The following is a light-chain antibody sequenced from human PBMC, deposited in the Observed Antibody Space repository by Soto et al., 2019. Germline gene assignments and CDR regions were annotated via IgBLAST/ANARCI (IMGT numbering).Light chain of an antibody. CDR3: QQRSNWPPLT. V-gene: IGKV3D-20*02. CDR2: DAA. CDR1: QSVPNNY. Sequence: EIVLTQSPGTLSLSPGDRATLSCGASQSVPNNYLAWYQQKPGLAPRLLIYDAAYRANGIPDRFSCSGSGTDFTPTISSLEPEDFAVYYCQQRSNWPPLTFGGGTKVDIK. J-gene: IGKJ4*01.